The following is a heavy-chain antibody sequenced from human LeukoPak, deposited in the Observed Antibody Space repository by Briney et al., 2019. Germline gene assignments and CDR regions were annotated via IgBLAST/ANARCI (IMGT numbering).Heavy chain of an antibody. V-gene: IGHV3-23*01. CDR1: GFTFIRYA. D-gene: IGHD3-9*01. J-gene: IGHJ4*02. Sequence: PGGSLRLSCAASGFTFIRYAMSWVRQAPGKGLEWVSAISGSGGSIYYADSVKGRFTVSRDNSKNTLYLQRNTLRAEDTAVYYCARDNDHDILTGYYGGLDYWGQGTLVTVSS. CDR3: ARDNDHDILTGYYGGLDY. CDR2: ISGSGGSI.